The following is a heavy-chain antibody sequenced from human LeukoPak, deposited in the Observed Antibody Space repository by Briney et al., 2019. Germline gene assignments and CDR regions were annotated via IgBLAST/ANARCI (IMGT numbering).Heavy chain of an antibody. Sequence: PGGSLRLSCAASGFTFSSYAMSWVRQAPGKGLEWVSAISGSGDTTYYADSVKGRFTISRDNSKNTLCLQMNSLRAEDTAVYYCAKDLRVLWFGGLNIWGQGTLATVSS. D-gene: IGHD3-10*01. CDR1: GFTFSSYA. V-gene: IGHV3-23*01. CDR3: AKDLRVLWFGGLNI. CDR2: ISGSGDTT. J-gene: IGHJ4*02.